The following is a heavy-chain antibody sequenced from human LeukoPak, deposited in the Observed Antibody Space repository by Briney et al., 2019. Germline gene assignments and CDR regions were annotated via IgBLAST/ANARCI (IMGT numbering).Heavy chain of an antibody. J-gene: IGHJ4*02. Sequence: PETLSLTCAVYGGSFSGYYWSWIRQPPGKGLEWIGEVNHSGSTNYNPSLKSRVTISVDTSKNQFSLKLSSVTAADTAVYYCAKARIAVAGDFDYWGQGTLVTVSS. CDR2: VNHSGST. V-gene: IGHV4-34*01. CDR3: AKARIAVAGDFDY. D-gene: IGHD6-19*01. CDR1: GGSFSGYY.